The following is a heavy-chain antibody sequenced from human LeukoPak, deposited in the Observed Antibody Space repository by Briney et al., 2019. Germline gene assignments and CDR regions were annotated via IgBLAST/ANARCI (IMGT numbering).Heavy chain of an antibody. CDR3: ARGGAPKRERHSYYYYYYMDV. CDR1: GYTFTSYG. D-gene: IGHD5-12*01. CDR2: ISAYNGNT. V-gene: IGHV1-18*01. J-gene: IGHJ6*03. Sequence: GASVKVSCKASGYTFTSYGISWLRQAPGQGLEWMGWISAYNGNTNYAQKLQGRVTMTTDTSTSTAYMELRSLRSDDTAVYYCARGGAPKRERHSYYYYYYMDVWGKGTTVTVPS.